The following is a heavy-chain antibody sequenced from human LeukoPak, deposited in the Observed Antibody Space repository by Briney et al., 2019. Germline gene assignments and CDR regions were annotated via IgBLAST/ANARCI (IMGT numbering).Heavy chain of an antibody. Sequence: KPSETLSLTCAVSGGSISSGGYPWSWIRQPPGKGLEWIGYIYHTGNTNYNPSHKRRVTMSVDGSKNQFSLKLSSVTAADTAVYYCARTGDYFDFWGQGTLVIVSS. V-gene: IGHV4-30-2*01. CDR2: IYHTGNT. CDR3: ARTGDYFDF. CDR1: GGSISSGGYP. J-gene: IGHJ4*02.